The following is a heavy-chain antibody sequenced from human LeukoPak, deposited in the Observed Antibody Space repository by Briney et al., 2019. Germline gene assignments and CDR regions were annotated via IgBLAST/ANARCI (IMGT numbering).Heavy chain of an antibody. CDR3: AKDRAYDFWSGSPFDY. V-gene: IGHV3-7*03. D-gene: IGHD3-3*01. CDR1: GFTFSSYW. J-gene: IGHJ4*02. CDR2: INHNGNVN. Sequence: PGGSLRLSCAASGFTFSSYWMNWARQAPGKGLEWVASINHNGNVNYYVDSVKGRFTISRDNAKNSLYLQMNSLRAEDTALYYCAKDRAYDFWSGSPFDYWGQGTLVTVSS.